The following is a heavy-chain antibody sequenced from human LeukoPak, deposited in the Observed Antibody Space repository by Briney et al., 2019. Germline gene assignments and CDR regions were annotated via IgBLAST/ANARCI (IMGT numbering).Heavy chain of an antibody. V-gene: IGHV3-23*01. J-gene: IGHJ4*02. D-gene: IGHD3-10*01. CDR3: AKQIDSGNYYPTGDDY. CDR1: GFILSNYA. Sequence: GGSLRLSCAASGFILSNYATSWVRQAPGKGLEWVSSISASGADTYYTDSVKGRFTISRDTSKNTLYLQMNSLRDEDTALYYCAKQIDSGNYYPTGDDYWGQGTLVTVSS. CDR2: ISASGADT.